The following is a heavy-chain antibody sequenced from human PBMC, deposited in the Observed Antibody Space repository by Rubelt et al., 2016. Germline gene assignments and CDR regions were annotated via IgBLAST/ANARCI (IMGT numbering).Heavy chain of an antibody. CDR3: ARGHSSSGWYY. J-gene: IGHJ4*02. CDR1: GGSFSGYS. V-gene: IGHV4-34*01. D-gene: IGHD6-19*01. CDR2: SHNSGST. Sequence: QVQLHQWGAGLLKPSETLSLTCAVYGGSFSGYSWTWFRQPPGKGLEWIGASHNSGSTNSKQYLKSRVTISIDTSKNKFSLKLSSVAAADTAGYYCARGHSSSGWYYWGQGALVTVSS.